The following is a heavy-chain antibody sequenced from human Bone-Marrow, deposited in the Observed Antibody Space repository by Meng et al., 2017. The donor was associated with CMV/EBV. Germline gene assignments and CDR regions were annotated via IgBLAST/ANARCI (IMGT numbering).Heavy chain of an antibody. V-gene: IGHV1-2*02. Sequence: ASVKVSCKASGYIFTSYGISWVRQAPGQGLEWMGWINPNNAVTNYAQKFQGRVTMTRDTSIRTVYMELARLTSDDTAVYYCARGNSNDWAGAMNGFDIWGQGSMVTVSS. J-gene: IGHJ3*02. CDR3: ARGNSNDWAGAMNGFDI. D-gene: IGHD3-9*01. CDR2: INPNNAVT. CDR1: GYIFTSYG.